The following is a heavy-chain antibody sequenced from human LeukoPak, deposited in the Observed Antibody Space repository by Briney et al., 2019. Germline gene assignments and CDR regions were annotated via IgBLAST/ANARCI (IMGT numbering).Heavy chain of an antibody. CDR3: ARDPSYYYGSGSYDH. CDR2: ISSSSSTI. D-gene: IGHD3-10*01. V-gene: IGHV3-48*02. Sequence: PGGSLRLSCAASGFTFSSYSVNWVRQAPGKGLEWVSYISSSSSTIYYADSVKGRFTISRDNAKNSLYLQMNSLGDEDTAVYYCARDPSYYYGSGSYDHRGQGTLVTVSS. CDR1: GFTFSSYS. J-gene: IGHJ4*02.